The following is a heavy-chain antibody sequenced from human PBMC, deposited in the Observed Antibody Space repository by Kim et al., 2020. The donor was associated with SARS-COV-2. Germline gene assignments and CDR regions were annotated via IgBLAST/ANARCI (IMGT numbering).Heavy chain of an antibody. D-gene: IGHD1-26*01. Sequence: ASVKVSCKASGYIFTGYYMQWVRQAPGQGLEWMGWIIPNSGGTNYAQKFQGRITMTRDTSISTAYMELSSLRSDDTAVYYCAKDRGSFSFGHWGQGTLVTVSS. CDR2: IIPNSGGT. CDR3: AKDRGSFSFGH. CDR1: GYIFTGYY. V-gene: IGHV1-2*02. J-gene: IGHJ4*02.